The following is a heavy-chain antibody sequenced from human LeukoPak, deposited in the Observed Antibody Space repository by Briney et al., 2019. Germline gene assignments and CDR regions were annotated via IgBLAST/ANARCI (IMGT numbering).Heavy chain of an antibody. CDR3: ARDSYSPRYYYYYYGMDV. CDR2: MKQDGSEK. V-gene: IGHV3-7*01. CDR1: GFTSSSYW. Sequence: GGSLRLSCAASGFTSSSYWMSWVRQAPGKGLEWVANMKQDGSEKYYVDSVKGRFTISRDNAKNSLYLQMNSLRAEDTAVYYCARDSYSPRYYYYYYGMDVWGQGTTVTVSS. D-gene: IGHD2-21*01. J-gene: IGHJ6*02.